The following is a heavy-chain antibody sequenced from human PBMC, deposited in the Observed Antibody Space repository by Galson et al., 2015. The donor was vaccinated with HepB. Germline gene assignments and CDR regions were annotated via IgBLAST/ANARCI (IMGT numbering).Heavy chain of an antibody. CDR2: ISGSGGST. V-gene: IGHV3-23*01. CDR3: AEKDGDDFWSGYADFDY. J-gene: IGHJ4*02. CDR1: GFTFSSYA. D-gene: IGHD3-3*01. Sequence: SLRLSCAASGFTFSSYAMSWVRQAPGKGLEWVSTISGSGGSTYYADSVKGRFTISRDNSKNTLYLQMNSLRAEDTAVYYCAEKDGDDFWSGYADFDYWGQGTLVTVSS.